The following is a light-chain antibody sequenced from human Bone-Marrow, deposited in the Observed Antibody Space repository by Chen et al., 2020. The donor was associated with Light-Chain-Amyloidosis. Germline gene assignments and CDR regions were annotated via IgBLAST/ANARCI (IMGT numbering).Light chain of an antibody. CDR1: QSIFEW. Sequence: DIRMTQSPSTLAASVGDRVTITCRASQSIFEWLPWYQQKPGKAPNLLITKASNLQSGVPSRFSGGGSGTEFSLTISNLQPDDFAIYYCQQYKTFSFTFGQGTKLEVK. CDR3: QQYKTFSFT. J-gene: IGKJ2*01. CDR2: KAS. V-gene: IGKV1-5*03.